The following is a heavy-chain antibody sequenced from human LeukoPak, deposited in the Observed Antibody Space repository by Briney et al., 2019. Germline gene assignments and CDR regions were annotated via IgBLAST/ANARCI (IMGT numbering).Heavy chain of an antibody. D-gene: IGHD4-17*01. CDR2: IYYSGST. Sequence: PSQTLSLTCTVSGGSISSGGYYWSWIRQHPGKGLEWIGYIYYSGSTYYNPSLKSRVTISVDTSKNQFSLKLSSVTAADTAVYYCASWGTVTTTFGYWGQGTLVTVSS. CDR3: ASWGTVTTTFGY. CDR1: GGSISSGGYY. V-gene: IGHV4-31*03. J-gene: IGHJ4*02.